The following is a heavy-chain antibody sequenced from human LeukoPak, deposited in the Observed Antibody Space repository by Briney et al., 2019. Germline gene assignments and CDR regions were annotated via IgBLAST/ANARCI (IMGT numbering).Heavy chain of an antibody. J-gene: IGHJ4*02. CDR1: GYTFTCYY. CDR2: INPSGGST. Sequence: ASVKVSCKASGYTFTCYYMHWVRQAPGQGLEWMGIINPSGGSTSYAQKFQGRVTMTRDTSTSTVYMELSSLRSEDTAVYYCARTVLLWFGESTMFDYWGQGTLVTVSS. D-gene: IGHD3-10*01. V-gene: IGHV1-46*01. CDR3: ARTVLLWFGESTMFDY.